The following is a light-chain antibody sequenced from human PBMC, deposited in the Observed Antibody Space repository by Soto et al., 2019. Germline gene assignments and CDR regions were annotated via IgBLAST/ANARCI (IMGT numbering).Light chain of an antibody. CDR3: QQYYSTPLT. CDR1: QSVLYSSNNKNY. CDR2: WAS. V-gene: IGKV4-1*01. Sequence: EIVLTQSPGTLSLSLGERATINCKSSQSVLYSSNNKNYLAWYQQKPGQPPKLLIYWASTRESGVPDRFSGSGSGTDFTLTISSLQAEDVAVYYCQQYYSTPLTFGGGTKVDTK. J-gene: IGKJ4*01.